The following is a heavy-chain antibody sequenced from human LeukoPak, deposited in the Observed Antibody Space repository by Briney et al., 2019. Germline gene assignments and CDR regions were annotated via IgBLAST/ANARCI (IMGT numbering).Heavy chain of an antibody. CDR1: GGSLSSGTYY. D-gene: IGHD2-2*01. CDR2: VYTSGST. V-gene: IGHV4-61*02. J-gene: IGHJ6*04. CDR3: ATSPHCSSTSCYRV. Sequence: SSETLSLTCTVSGGSLSSGTYYWSWIRQPAGKGLEWIGRVYTSGSTDYNPSLKSRVTMSVDTSKSQISLKLNSVTAADTAVYYCATSPHCSSTSCYRVWGKGTTVTVSS.